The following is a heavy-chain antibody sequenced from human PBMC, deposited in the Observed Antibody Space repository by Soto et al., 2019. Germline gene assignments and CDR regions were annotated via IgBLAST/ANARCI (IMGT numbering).Heavy chain of an antibody. CDR1: GGTFSSYA. CDR3: ARDSFDILTGYPTPGWFDP. CDR2: IIPIFGTA. Sequence: SVKVSCKASGGTFSSYAISWVRQAPGQGLEWMGGIIPIFGTANYAQKFQGRVTITADESTSTAYMELSSLRSEDTAVYYCARDSFDILTGYPTPGWFDPWGQGTLVTVSS. D-gene: IGHD3-9*01. V-gene: IGHV1-69*13. J-gene: IGHJ5*02.